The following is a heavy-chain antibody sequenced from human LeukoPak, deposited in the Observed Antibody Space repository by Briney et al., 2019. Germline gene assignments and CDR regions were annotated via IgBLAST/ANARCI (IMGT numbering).Heavy chain of an antibody. V-gene: IGHV1-18*04. D-gene: IGHD6-13*01. Sequence: ASVKVSCKASGYTFTSYGISWVRQAPGQGLEWMGWISAYNGNTNYAQKLQGRVTMTTDTSTSTAYMELRSLGSDDTAVYYCARDDIAAAPYPFDYWGQGTLVTVSS. CDR2: ISAYNGNT. CDR1: GYTFTSYG. J-gene: IGHJ4*02. CDR3: ARDDIAAAPYPFDY.